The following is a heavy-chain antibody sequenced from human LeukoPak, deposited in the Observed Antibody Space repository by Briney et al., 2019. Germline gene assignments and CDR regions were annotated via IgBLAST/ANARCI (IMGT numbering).Heavy chain of an antibody. CDR3: ARPGYRSRYFAY. CDR1: GYSFTNYW. D-gene: IGHD6-19*01. CDR2: INPGDSES. V-gene: IGHV5-51*01. J-gene: IGHJ4*02. Sequence: GESLKISFKGSGYSFTNYWIGWVRQMPGKGLEWMGSINPGDSESKYSPSFQGQVTISADKSISTPYLQWSSLAAADTAMYYCARPGYRSRYFAYWGQGTPVTVSS.